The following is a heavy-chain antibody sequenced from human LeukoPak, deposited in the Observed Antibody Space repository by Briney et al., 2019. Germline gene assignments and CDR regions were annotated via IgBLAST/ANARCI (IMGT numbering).Heavy chain of an antibody. D-gene: IGHD4-17*01. CDR3: ARDTDYGDYGWAFDI. V-gene: IGHV3-21*01. CDR2: ISSSSSYI. J-gene: IGHJ3*02. CDR1: GFTFSSYS. Sequence: GGSLRLSCAASGFTFSSYSMNWVRQAPGKGLEWVSSISSSSSYIYYADSVKGRFTISRDNAKDSLYLQMNSLRAEDTAVYYCARDTDYGDYGWAFDIWGQGTMVTVSS.